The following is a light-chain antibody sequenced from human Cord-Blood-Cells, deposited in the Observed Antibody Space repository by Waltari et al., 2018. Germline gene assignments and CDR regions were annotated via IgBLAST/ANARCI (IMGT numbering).Light chain of an antibody. Sequence: QSALTQPASVSGSPGQSITISCTGTSSDVGGYNYVSWYQQHPGKAPKLMIYEVSNRPSGVAKGFSGAKSGSTASLTISGLQAEDEADYYCSSYTSSSTLYVFGTGTKVTVL. V-gene: IGLV2-14*01. CDR1: SSDVGGYNY. CDR3: SSYTSSSTLYV. CDR2: EVS. J-gene: IGLJ1*01.